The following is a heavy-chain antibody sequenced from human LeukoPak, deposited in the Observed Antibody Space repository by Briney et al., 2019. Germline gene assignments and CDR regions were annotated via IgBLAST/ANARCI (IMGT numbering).Heavy chain of an antibody. D-gene: IGHD3-22*01. Sequence: SETLSLTCTVSGGSISSGDYYWSWIRQPPGKGLEWIGYIYYSGSTYYNPSLKSRVTISVDRSKNQFSLKLSSVTAADTAVYYCARVDYYDSSGYYQYYFDYWGQGTLVTVSS. V-gene: IGHV4-30-4*01. CDR2: IYYSGST. CDR1: GGSISSGDYY. CDR3: ARVDYYDSSGYYQYYFDY. J-gene: IGHJ4*02.